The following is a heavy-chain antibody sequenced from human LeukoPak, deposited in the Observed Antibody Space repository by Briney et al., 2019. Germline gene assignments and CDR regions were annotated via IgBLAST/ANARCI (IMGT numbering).Heavy chain of an antibody. CDR2: ISWNSGSI. V-gene: IGHV3-9*01. CDR3: AKEQTGYSSGWYQEYFQH. CDR1: GFTFDDYA. J-gene: IGHJ1*01. D-gene: IGHD6-19*01. Sequence: PGRSLRLSCAASGFTFDDYAMHWVRQAPGKGLEWVSGISWNSGSIGYADSVKGRFTISRDNSKNTLYLQMNSLRAEDTAVYYCAKEQTGYSSGWYQEYFQHWGQGTLVTVSS.